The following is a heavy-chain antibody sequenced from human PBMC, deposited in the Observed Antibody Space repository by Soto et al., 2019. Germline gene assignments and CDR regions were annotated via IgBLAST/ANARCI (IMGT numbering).Heavy chain of an antibody. J-gene: IGHJ4*02. CDR2: LSQDGANE. CDR3: AKDPSTGSADY. CDR1: GFILNYA. D-gene: IGHD3-9*01. V-gene: IGHV3-23*01. Sequence: PGESLKICCTSSGFILNYAMNWVRQAPGKGLEWVSTLSQDGANEHYADSVKGRFTISRDGSKNTLYLQMNSLRAEDTAMYYCAKDPSTGSADYWGQWTQVTVS.